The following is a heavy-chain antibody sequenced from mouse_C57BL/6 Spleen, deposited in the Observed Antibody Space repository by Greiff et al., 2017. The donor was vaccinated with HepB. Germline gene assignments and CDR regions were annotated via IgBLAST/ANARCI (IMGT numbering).Heavy chain of an antibody. CDR2: ISSGSSTI. D-gene: IGHD2-3*01. Sequence: EVMLVESGGGLVKPGGSLKLSCAASGFTFSDYGMHWVRQAPEKGLEWVAYISSGSSTIYYADTVKGRFTISRDNAKNTLFLQMTSLRSEDTAMYYCARNGYYPYYFDYWGQGTTLTVSS. CDR1: GFTFSDYG. V-gene: IGHV5-17*01. J-gene: IGHJ2*01. CDR3: ARNGYYPYYFDY.